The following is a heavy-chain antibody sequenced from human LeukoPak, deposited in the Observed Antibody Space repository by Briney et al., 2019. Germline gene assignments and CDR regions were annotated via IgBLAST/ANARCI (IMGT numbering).Heavy chain of an antibody. CDR3: ARDRYNSGWYVGYYFDY. V-gene: IGHV3-30*03. J-gene: IGHJ4*02. CDR1: GFTFSSYG. D-gene: IGHD6-19*01. CDR2: ISYDGTNK. Sequence: GRSLRLSCAASGFTFSSYGMHWVRQAPGKGLEWVAVISYDGTNKYYADSVKGRFTISRDNSKNTLYLQMNSLRAEDTAVYYCARDRYNSGWYVGYYFDYWGQGTLVPVSS.